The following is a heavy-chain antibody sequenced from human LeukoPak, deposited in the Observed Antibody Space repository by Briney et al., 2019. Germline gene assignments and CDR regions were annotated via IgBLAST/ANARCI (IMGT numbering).Heavy chain of an antibody. CDR1: GFTFSSYP. D-gene: IGHD1-26*01. CDR3: VREGYGVGGAYDY. Sequence: GGSLRLSCAASGFTFSSYPMHWVRQAPWKGLEHVSVINTNGQTSDYANSVKGRFTISRDNSKNTLYLQMGRLRPEDMAVYYCVREGYGVGGAYDYWGQGTLVTVSS. V-gene: IGHV3-64*01. J-gene: IGHJ4*02. CDR2: INTNGQTS.